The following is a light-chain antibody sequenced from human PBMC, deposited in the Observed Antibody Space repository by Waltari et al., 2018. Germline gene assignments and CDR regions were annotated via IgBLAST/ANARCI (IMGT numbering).Light chain of an antibody. J-gene: IGLJ3*02. Sequence: QSVLTQPPSVSEAPRQRVTIPCSGSSSNIGHNGVNWYQQLPGKPPNLLIYYDDPLPSGVSARFSGSKSGTSASLAISGLQSADEADYYCAAWDATLNQWVFGGGTKLTVL. CDR2: YDD. CDR3: AAWDATLNQWV. V-gene: IGLV1-36*01. CDR1: SSNIGHNG.